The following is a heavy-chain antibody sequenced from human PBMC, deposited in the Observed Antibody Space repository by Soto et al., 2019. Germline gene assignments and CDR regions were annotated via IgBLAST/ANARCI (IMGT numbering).Heavy chain of an antibody. V-gene: IGHV3-30*18. Sequence: PEGSLRLSCAASGFTFSSFGMHWVRQTPGKGLEWAAVVSYDGTNKYYADSVKGRFTISRDNSKNTLYLQMDSLRPEDTAVYYCAKTITIFGPSAYSGGSRGRGAFIDSWGQGTLVNVSA. CDR3: AKTITIFGPSAYSGGSRGRGAFIDS. J-gene: IGHJ4*02. D-gene: IGHD3-3*01. CDR1: GFTFSSFG. CDR2: VSYDGTNK.